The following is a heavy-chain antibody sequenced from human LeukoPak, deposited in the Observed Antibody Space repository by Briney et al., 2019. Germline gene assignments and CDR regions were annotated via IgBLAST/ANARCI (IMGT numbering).Heavy chain of an antibody. D-gene: IGHD1-26*01. V-gene: IGHV3-23*01. CDR3: AKDLGRYRNNYFDY. CDR2: IGGSGGGT. J-gene: IGHJ4*02. CDR1: GFTFNSYA. Sequence: PGGSLRLSCAASGFTFNSYAMSWLRQAPEKGLEWVATIGGSGGGTYYADSVKGRFTISRDDSKNTLYLQMNSLRAEDTAVYYCAKDLGRYRNNYFDYWGQGTLVTVSS.